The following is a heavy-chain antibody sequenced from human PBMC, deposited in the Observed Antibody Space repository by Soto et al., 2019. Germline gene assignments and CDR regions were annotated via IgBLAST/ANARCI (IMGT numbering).Heavy chain of an antibody. CDR3: AREEVLRYFDWLLPADNWFDP. J-gene: IGHJ5*02. Sequence: EASVKVSCKASGYTFTSYDINWVRQATGQGLEWMGWMNPNSGNTGYAQKFQGRVTMTRNTSISTAYMELSSLRSEDTAVYYCAREEVLRYFDWLLPADNWFDPWGQGTLVTVSS. CDR1: GYTFTSYD. D-gene: IGHD3-9*01. V-gene: IGHV1-8*01. CDR2: MNPNSGNT.